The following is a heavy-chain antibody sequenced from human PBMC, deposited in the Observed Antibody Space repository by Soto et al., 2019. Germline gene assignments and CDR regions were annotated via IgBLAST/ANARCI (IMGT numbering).Heavy chain of an antibody. Sequence: QVQLQESGPGLVESSGTLSLTCAVYGGSITSGHWWTWVRQSPGKGLEWIGESSLNCDINYSPSLRSRVTVSMDMSRNHLSLRLTSVTAADTAVYYCATRETRTGGPVWGAGSVVTVSS. CDR1: GGSITSGHW. CDR3: ATRETRTGGPV. D-gene: IGHD2-8*02. V-gene: IGHV4-4*02. J-gene: IGHJ4*03. CDR2: SSLNCDI.